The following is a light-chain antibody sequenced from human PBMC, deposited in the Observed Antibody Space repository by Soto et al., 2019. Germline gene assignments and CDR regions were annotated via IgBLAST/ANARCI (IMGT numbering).Light chain of an antibody. CDR2: SNN. Sequence: QAVVTQPPSASGTPGQRVTISCSGSSSNIGSNTVNWYQQLPGTAPKLLIYSNNQRPSGVPDRFSGSKSGTSASLAISGLQSEGEADYYCAAWDDSLNGPVFGGGTKLTVL. V-gene: IGLV1-44*01. CDR1: SSNIGSNT. CDR3: AAWDDSLNGPV. J-gene: IGLJ2*01.